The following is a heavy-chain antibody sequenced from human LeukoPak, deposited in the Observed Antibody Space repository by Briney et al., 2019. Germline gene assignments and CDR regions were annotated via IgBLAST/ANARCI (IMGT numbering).Heavy chain of an antibody. Sequence: PSETLSLTCTVSGYSNSSGYYLGWIRQPPGKGLEWVSAISGSGGSTYYADSVKGRFTISRDNSKNTLYLQMNSLRAEDTAVYYCAKVVALSGWYFHDAFDIWGQGTVVTVSS. D-gene: IGHD6-19*01. J-gene: IGHJ3*02. CDR1: GYSNSSGYY. V-gene: IGHV3-23*01. CDR2: ISGSGGST. CDR3: AKVVALSGWYFHDAFDI.